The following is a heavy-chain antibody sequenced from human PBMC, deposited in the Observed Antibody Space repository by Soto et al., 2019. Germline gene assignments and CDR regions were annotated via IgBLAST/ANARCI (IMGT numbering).Heavy chain of an antibody. D-gene: IGHD5-12*01. CDR3: ARSRDGYNFVGDC. CDR2: INIDGSST. CDR1: GFTLSSYW. V-gene: IGHV3-74*01. Sequence: EVQLVESGGGLVQPGGSLRLSCAASGFTLSSYWMHWVRQAPGKGLVWVSRINIDGSSTSYADSVKGRFTISRDNAKNKLYLQVNSLRAEDTAVYYCARSRDGYNFVGDCWGQGTLVTVSS. J-gene: IGHJ4*02.